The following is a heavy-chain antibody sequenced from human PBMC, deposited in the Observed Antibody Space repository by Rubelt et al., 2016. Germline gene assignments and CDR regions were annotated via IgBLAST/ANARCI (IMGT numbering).Heavy chain of an antibody. CDR1: GGSFSGYY. Sequence: QVQLQQWGAGLLKPSETLSLTCAVYGGSFSGYYWSWIRQPPGKGLEWIGEINHSGSTNYNPSLKSRVTISVDTSKNQFSLKLSSVTAADTAVYYCARGLTWIQLWYYWGQGTLVTVSS. J-gene: IGHJ4*02. D-gene: IGHD5-18*01. V-gene: IGHV4-34*01. CDR2: INHSGST. CDR3: ARGLTWIQLWYY.